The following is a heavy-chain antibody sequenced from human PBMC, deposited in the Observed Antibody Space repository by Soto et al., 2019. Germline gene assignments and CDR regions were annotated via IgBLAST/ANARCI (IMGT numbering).Heavy chain of an antibody. CDR2: ISSDGGST. D-gene: IGHD3-10*01. CDR3: ARDLYGSGSQHYYYYMDV. V-gene: IGHV3-64*04. CDR1: GFTFSSYA. J-gene: IGHJ6*03. Sequence: PGGSLRLSCSASGFTFSSYAMHWVRQAPGKGLEYVSAISSDGGSTYYADSVKGRFTISRDNSKNTLYLQMNSLRAEDTAVYYCARDLYGSGSQHYYYYMDVWGKWTTVTVSS.